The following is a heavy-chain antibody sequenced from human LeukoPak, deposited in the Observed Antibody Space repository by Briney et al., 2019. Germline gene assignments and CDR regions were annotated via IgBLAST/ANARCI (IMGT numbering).Heavy chain of an antibody. D-gene: IGHD3-10*01. Sequence: GASVKVSCKASGGTFSSYAISWVRQAPGQGLEWMGGIIPIFGTANYAQKFQGRVTITADESTSTAYMELSSLRSEDTAVYYCAREVKVRGGEGFSPTNYYGMDVWGKGTTVTVSS. V-gene: IGHV1-69*13. CDR1: GGTFSSYA. CDR2: IIPIFGTA. J-gene: IGHJ6*04. CDR3: AREVKVRGGEGFSPTNYYGMDV.